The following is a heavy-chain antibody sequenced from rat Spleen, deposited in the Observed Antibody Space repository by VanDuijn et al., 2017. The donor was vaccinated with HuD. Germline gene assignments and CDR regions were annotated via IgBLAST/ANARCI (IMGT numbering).Heavy chain of an antibody. J-gene: IGHJ3*01. D-gene: IGHD4-3*01. V-gene: IGHV5S23*01. CDR3: ARQDTSGYSNWFAF. Sequence: EVQLVESDGGLVQPGRSLKLSCAASGFTFSDYDMAWLRQAPTKGLEWVASISPSGGNTYYRDSVKGRFTVSRDNAKSSLYLQMDSLRSEDTATYYCARQDTSGYSNWFAFWGQGTLVTVSS. CDR2: ISPSGGNT. CDR1: GFTFSDYD.